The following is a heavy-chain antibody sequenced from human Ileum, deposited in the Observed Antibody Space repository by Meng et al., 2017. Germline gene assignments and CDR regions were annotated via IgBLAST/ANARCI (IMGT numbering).Heavy chain of an antibody. D-gene: IGHD4-23*01. V-gene: IGHV4-4*02. CDR1: GGSISSSNW. CDR2: IYHSGST. CDR3: ARYILRWGYYFDY. J-gene: IGHJ4*02. Sequence: QLQESGPGLVKPSGHRPPTCAVSGGSISSSNWWSWVRQPPGKGLEWIGEIYHSGSTNYNPSLKSRVTISVDKSKNQFSLKLSSVTAADTAVYYCARYILRWGYYFDYWGQGTLVTVSS.